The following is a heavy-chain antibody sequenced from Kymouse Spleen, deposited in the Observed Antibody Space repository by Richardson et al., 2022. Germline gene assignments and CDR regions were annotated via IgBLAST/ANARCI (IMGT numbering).Heavy chain of an antibody. Sequence: EVQLVESGGGLVQPGGSLKLSCAASGFTFSGSAMHWVRQASGKGLEWVGRIRSKANSYATAYAASVKGRFTISRDDSKNTAYLQMNSLKTEDTAVYYCTRITGTTGAFDIWGQGTMVTVSS. D-gene: IGHD1-7*01. CDR1: GFTFSGSA. J-gene: IGHJ3*02. CDR3: TRITGTTGAFDI. CDR2: IRSKANSYAT. V-gene: IGHV3-73*02.